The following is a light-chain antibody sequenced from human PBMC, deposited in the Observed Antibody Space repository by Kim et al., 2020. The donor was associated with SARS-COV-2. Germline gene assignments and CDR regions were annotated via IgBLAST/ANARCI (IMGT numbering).Light chain of an antibody. Sequence: SSELTQDPAVSVALGQTVRITCQGDSLRKYYATWYQQKPRQAPVLVFYGKDKRPSGVPDRISGSTSGNTASLTITGAQAADEADYYDQSRDSRDTVVFGG. CDR1: SLRKYY. J-gene: IGLJ2*01. CDR3: QSRDSRDTVV. CDR2: GKD. V-gene: IGLV3-19*01.